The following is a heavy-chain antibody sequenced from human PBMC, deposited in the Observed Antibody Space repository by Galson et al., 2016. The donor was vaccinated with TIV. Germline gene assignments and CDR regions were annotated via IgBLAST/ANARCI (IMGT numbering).Heavy chain of an antibody. CDR1: GYTITSYA. V-gene: IGHV1-3*01. D-gene: IGHD3-16*01. Sequence: SVKVSCKASGYTITSYAMHWVRQAPGQRCEWKGWINAGTGDTKFSQKFQGRVTLTRDTSASTVYMGLSSLTSEDTAVYYCARDFGGSFSPFYGMDVWGQGTTVTVSS. J-gene: IGHJ6*02. CDR2: INAGTGDT. CDR3: ARDFGGSFSPFYGMDV.